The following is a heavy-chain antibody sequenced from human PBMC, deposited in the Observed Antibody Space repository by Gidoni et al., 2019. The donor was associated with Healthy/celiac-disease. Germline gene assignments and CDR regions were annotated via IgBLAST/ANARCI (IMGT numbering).Heavy chain of an antibody. D-gene: IGHD3-22*01. Sequence: QVQLVESGGGVVQPGRSLGLSCAASGFTVRSYGRHWVRQAPGKGLEWVAVRSYDGINKYYADSVKGRFTISRDNSKNTLYLQMNSLRAEDTAVYYCAKDDGYYDSSGYSDYWGQGTLVTVSS. J-gene: IGHJ4*02. CDR3: AKDDGYYDSSGYSDY. CDR1: GFTVRSYG. CDR2: RSYDGINK. V-gene: IGHV3-30*18.